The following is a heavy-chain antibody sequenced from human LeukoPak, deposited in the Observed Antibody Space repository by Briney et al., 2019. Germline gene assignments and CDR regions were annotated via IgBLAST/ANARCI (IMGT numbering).Heavy chain of an antibody. J-gene: IGHJ6*02. D-gene: IGHD2-21*02. CDR3: TRHPPFCGGGCYDYGMDV. Sequence: PGGSLRLSCAASGFTFSGSAMHWVRQASGKGLEWVGRIRSKANSYATAYAASVKGRFTISRDDSKNTAYLQMNSLKTEDTAVYYCTRHPPFCGGGCYDYGMDVWGQGTTVTVSS. CDR2: IRSKANSYAT. V-gene: IGHV3-73*01. CDR1: GFTFSGSA.